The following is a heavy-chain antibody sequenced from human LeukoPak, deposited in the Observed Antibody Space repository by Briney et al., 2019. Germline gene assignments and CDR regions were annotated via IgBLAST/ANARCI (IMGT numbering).Heavy chain of an antibody. J-gene: IGHJ4*02. D-gene: IGHD1-26*01. CDR3: ARVSVGY. Sequence: SETLSHTCAVYGGSFSGYYWSWIRQPPGKGLEWIGEINHSGSTNYNPSLKSRVTISVDTSKKQFSLKLNSVTAADTAVYYCARVSVGYWGQGTLVTVSS. V-gene: IGHV4-34*01. CDR2: INHSGST. CDR1: GGSFSGYY.